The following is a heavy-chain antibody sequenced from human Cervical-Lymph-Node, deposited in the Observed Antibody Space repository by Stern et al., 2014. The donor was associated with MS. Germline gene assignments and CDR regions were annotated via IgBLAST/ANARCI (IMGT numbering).Heavy chain of an antibody. CDR3: ARRGPAAEIDF. J-gene: IGHJ4*02. V-gene: IGHV5-51*01. CDR1: GYTFTTYW. D-gene: IGHD6-13*01. CDR2: IYPRDSDA. Sequence: VQLVESGAEVKKPGESLKISCKASGYTFTTYWIGWVRQVSGKGLEWMGIIYPRDSDARLSPSFQGLVTISVDKSITTAYLQWSSLKASDTAMYYCARRGPAAEIDFWGQGTLVTVSS.